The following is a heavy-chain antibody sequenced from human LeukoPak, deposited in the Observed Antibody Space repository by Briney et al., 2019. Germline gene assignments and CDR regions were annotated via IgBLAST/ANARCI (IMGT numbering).Heavy chain of an antibody. D-gene: IGHD3/OR15-3a*01. CDR3: ARSSNSRPRTGYPDY. CDR2: ISGYSGNT. J-gene: IGHJ4*02. CDR1: GYTFTSYG. V-gene: IGHV1-18*01. Sequence: ASVKVSCKASGYTFTSYGISWVRQAPGQGLEWMGWISGYSGNTNYAQKLQGRVTMTTDTSTSTAYMELRSLRSDDTAVYYCARSSNSRPRTGYPDYWGQGTLVTVSS.